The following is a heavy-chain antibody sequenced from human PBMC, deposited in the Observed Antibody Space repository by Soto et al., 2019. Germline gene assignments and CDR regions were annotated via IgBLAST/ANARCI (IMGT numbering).Heavy chain of an antibody. CDR3: ARGGASLYCSGGSCYYNWFDP. CDR2: INPNSGGT. J-gene: IGHJ5*02. D-gene: IGHD2-15*01. CDR1: GYTFTGYY. Sequence: ASVKVSCKASGYTFTGYYMHWVRQAPGQGLEWMGWINPNSGGTNYAQKFQGRVAMTRDTSIGTAYMELSRLRSDDTAVYYCARGGASLYCSGGSCYYNWFDPWGQGTLVTVSS. V-gene: IGHV1-2*02.